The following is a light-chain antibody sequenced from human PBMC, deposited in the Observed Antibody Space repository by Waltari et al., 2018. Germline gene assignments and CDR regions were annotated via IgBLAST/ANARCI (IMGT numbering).Light chain of an antibody. V-gene: IGKV3-11*01. CDR3: QQRGNWPPYT. J-gene: IGKJ2*01. CDR2: DAS. CDR1: QSVSSY. Sequence: EIVLTQSPATLSLSPGERATLSCRASQSVSSYLAWYQQKPGQAPRLLIYDASNRATGIPVRFSGSGSGTDFTRTINSLEPEDFAVYYCQQRGNWPPYTFGQGTKLEIK.